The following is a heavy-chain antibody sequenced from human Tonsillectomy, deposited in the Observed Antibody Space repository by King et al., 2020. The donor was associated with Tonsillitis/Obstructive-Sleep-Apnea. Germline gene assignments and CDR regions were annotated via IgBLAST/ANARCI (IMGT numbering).Heavy chain of an antibody. CDR1: GYSFTSYW. J-gene: IGHJ4*02. D-gene: IGHD3-3*01. Sequence: QLVQSGAEVKKPGESLKISCKGSGYSFTSYWIGWVRQMPGKGLEWMGIIYPGDSDTRYSPSFQGQVTISADKPISTAYLQWSSLKASDTAMYYCSRRYDFWSGYYPFDYWGQGTLVTVSS. CDR2: IYPGDSDT. V-gene: IGHV5-51*01. CDR3: SRRYDFWSGYYPFDY.